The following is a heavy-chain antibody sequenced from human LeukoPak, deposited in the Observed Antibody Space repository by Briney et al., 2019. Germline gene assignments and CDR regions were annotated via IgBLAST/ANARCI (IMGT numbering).Heavy chain of an antibody. D-gene: IGHD6-19*01. Sequence: PGRSLRLSCAASGFTFSSYGMHWVRQAPGKGLEWVAVISYDGSNKYYADSVKGRFTISRDNSKNTLYLQMNSLRAEDTAVYYCAKLTVAGRDFDYWGQGTLVTVSS. J-gene: IGHJ4*02. CDR2: ISYDGSNK. CDR3: AKLTVAGRDFDY. V-gene: IGHV3-30*18. CDR1: GFTFSSYG.